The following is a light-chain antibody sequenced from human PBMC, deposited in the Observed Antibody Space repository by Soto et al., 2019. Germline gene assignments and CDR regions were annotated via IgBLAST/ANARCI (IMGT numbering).Light chain of an antibody. V-gene: IGKV3-20*01. CDR2: GAS. Sequence: IVLTQSPGTLSLSPGERATLSCRASQSVTSTSLAWYQQKPGQAPRLLIYGASSRATGIPDRFSGSGSGTDFTLTISRLEPEDFAVYYCQQYGNSPITFGQGTRLEIK. CDR3: QQYGNSPIT. J-gene: IGKJ5*01. CDR1: QSVTSTS.